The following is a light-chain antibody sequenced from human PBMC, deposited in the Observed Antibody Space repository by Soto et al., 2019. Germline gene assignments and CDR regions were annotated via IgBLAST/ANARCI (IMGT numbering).Light chain of an antibody. CDR3: QSYDSSLSASV. Sequence: QSVLTQPPSVSGAPGQRVTISCTGSSSNIGAGHDVHWYQQVPGTAPKLLIYGNSNRPSGVPDRFSGSKSGTSASLAITGLQAEDEADYYCQSYDSSLSASVFGGGTQLTVL. CDR1: SSNIGAGHD. CDR2: GNS. V-gene: IGLV1-40*01. J-gene: IGLJ2*01.